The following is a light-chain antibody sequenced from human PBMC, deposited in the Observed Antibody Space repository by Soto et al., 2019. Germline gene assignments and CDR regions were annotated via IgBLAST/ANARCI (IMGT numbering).Light chain of an antibody. J-gene: IGKJ4*01. V-gene: IGKV2-28*01. Sequence: IVMTQSPLSLPVTPGEPASISCRSSQSLLHRNGYNYLDWYLQKPGQSPQLLIYLGSNRASGVPDRFSGSGSGTDFTLKISRVEAEDVRVYYCMQALQTPLTFGGGTKVEIK. CDR1: QSLLHRNGYNY. CDR2: LGS. CDR3: MQALQTPLT.